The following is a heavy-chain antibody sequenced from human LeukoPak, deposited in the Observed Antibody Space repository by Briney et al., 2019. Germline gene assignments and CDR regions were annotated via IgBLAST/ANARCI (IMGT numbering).Heavy chain of an antibody. CDR3: AGRGQRYFRD. Sequence: SETLSLTCIVSGGSISSDYWSWIRQPPGKGLEWIGYIYRIGNTHYNPSLKSRVTISLDTSKNQLSLNLTSVTAAATAVYYCAGRGQRYFRDWGQGTLVTVSS. CDR1: GGSISSDY. J-gene: IGHJ1*01. V-gene: IGHV4-4*08. D-gene: IGHD3-9*01. CDR2: IYRIGNT.